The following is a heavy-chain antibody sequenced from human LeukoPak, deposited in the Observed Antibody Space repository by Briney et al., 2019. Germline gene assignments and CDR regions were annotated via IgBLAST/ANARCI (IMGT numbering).Heavy chain of an antibody. V-gene: IGHV3-66*01. Sequence: GGSLRLSCAASGFTVSSNYMSWVRQAPGKGLEWVSVIYSGGSTYYADSVKGRFTISRDNSQNTLYLQMNSLRAEDTAVYYCARDLAAAAFDYWGQGTLVTVSS. D-gene: IGHD6-13*01. CDR3: ARDLAAAAFDY. CDR1: GFTVSSNY. J-gene: IGHJ4*02. CDR2: IYSGGST.